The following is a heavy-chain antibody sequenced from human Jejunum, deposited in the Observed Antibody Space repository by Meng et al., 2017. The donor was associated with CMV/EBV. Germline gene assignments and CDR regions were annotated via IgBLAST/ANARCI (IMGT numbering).Heavy chain of an antibody. V-gene: IGHV4-38-2*01. J-gene: IGHJ4*02. D-gene: IGHD6-13*01. Sequence: VSGYSISNAYYWGWIRQHPGKGLEWMGTIYHSGSTYYNPSLKSRVTMSVDTSKNQFSLRLTSVTAADTAVYYCARFGTGAAALFDYWSQGTLVTVSS. CDR3: ARFGTGAAALFDY. CDR1: GYSISNAYY. CDR2: IYHSGST.